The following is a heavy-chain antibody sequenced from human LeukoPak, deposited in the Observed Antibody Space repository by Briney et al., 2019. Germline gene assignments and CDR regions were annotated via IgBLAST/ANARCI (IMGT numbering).Heavy chain of an antibody. CDR2: IKHDGSEK. Sequence: GGSLRLSCAASGFTFSSYWMSWIRQAPGKGLEWVTNIKHDGSEKYYVDSVKGRFTSSRDNAKNSLYLQMNSLRADDTAVYYRARVIRGMIDYWGEGTLVTVSS. CDR3: ARVIRGMIDY. V-gene: IGHV3-7*01. CDR1: GFTFSSYW. J-gene: IGHJ4*02.